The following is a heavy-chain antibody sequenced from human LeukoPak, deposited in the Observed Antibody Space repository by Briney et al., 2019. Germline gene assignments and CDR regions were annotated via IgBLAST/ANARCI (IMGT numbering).Heavy chain of an antibody. Sequence: SETLSLTCTVSGGSISSSSYYWGWIRQPPGKGLEWIGSIYYSGSTYYNPSLKSRVTISVDTSKNQFSLKLSSVTAADTAVYYCARAQDSSSWYRGHWFDPWGQGTLVTVSS. CDR2: IYYSGST. CDR3: ARAQDSSSWYRGHWFDP. D-gene: IGHD6-13*01. CDR1: GGSISSSSYY. J-gene: IGHJ5*02. V-gene: IGHV4-39*07.